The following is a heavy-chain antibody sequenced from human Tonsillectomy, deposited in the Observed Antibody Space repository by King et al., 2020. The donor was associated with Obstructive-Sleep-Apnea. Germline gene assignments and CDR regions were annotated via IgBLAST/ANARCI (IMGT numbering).Heavy chain of an antibody. Sequence: QLVQSGGGLAQPGGSLTLSCAASGFTFSSSSLNWVRQAPGKGLEWVSYIRSGSRTRYYADSVKGRFTISRDNAKSSLYLEMNSLRVEDTAVYYCAKIRHYFENGGMDVWGQGTTVTVSS. CDR1: GFTFSSSS. CDR2: IRSGSRTR. V-gene: IGHV3-48*04. D-gene: IGHD3-22*01. J-gene: IGHJ6*02. CDR3: AKIRHYFENGGMDV.